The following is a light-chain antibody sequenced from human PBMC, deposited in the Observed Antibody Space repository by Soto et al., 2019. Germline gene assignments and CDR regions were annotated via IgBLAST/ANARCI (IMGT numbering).Light chain of an antibody. J-gene: IGKJ1*01. CDR2: GAS. V-gene: IGKV3-20*01. CDR3: QQYGSSGT. CDR1: QSITNNY. Sequence: EIVLTQSPATLSLSPGDRATLSCRASQSITNNYLAWYQQKPGQAPRLLIYGASNRATGIPDRFSGSGSGTDFTLTISRQEPEDFAVYYCQQYGSSGTFGQGTKVDIK.